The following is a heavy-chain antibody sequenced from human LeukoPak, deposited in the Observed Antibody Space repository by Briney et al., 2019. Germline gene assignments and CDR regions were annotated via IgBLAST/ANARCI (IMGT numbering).Heavy chain of an antibody. D-gene: IGHD3-10*01. CDR3: AKGRGSGPPFEP. J-gene: IGHJ5*02. Sequence: SETLSLTCTVSGGSISSYYWSWMRQPPGKGLEWIGYIYYSGSTNYNPSLKSRVTISVDTSKNQFSLKLSSVTAADTAVYYCAKGRGSGPPFEPWGQGTLVTVSS. CDR2: IYYSGST. V-gene: IGHV4-59*01. CDR1: GGSISSYY.